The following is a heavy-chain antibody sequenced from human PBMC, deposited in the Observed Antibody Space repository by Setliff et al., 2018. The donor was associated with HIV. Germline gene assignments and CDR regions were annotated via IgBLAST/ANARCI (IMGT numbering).Heavy chain of an antibody. V-gene: IGHV4-34*01. CDR1: GGSFSDYY. J-gene: IGHJ4*02. D-gene: IGHD6-13*01. CDR3: ARAQIATPRPYEY. Sequence: SETLSLTCAVYGGSFSDYYWSWIRQPPGKGLEWIGEINHRGIANSSPSLKSRVTISIDTSKNQFPLRLTSVTAADTALYYCARAQIATPRPYEYWGQGTLVTVSS. CDR2: INHRGIA.